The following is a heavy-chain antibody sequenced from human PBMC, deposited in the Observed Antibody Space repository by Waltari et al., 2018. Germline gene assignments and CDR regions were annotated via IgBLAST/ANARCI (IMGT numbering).Heavy chain of an antibody. CDR3: ARQNKRKGQDYFDY. CDR1: GGSISSSSYY. V-gene: IGHV4-39*01. J-gene: IGHJ4*02. Sequence: QLQLQESVPGLVKPSETLSLTCTVSGGSISSSSYYWGWIRQPPGKGLEWIGSIYYSGSTYYNPSLKSRVTISVDTSKNQFSLKLSSVTAADTAVYYCARQNKRKGQDYFDYWGQGTLVTVSS. CDR2: IYYSGST.